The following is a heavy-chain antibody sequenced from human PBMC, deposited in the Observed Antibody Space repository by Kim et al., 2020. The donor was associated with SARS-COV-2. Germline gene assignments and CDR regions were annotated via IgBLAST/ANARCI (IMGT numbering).Heavy chain of an antibody. J-gene: IGHJ6*02. CDR1: GFTFSSYG. V-gene: IGHV3-30*18. CDR3: AKDLKARYRYEYFYYYYGMDV. CDR2: ISYDGSNK. D-gene: IGHD5-18*01. Sequence: GGSLRLSCAASGFTFSSYGMHWVRQAPGKGLEWVAVISYDGSNKYYADSVKGRFTISRDNSKNTLYLQMNSLRAEDTAVYYCAKDLKARYRYEYFYYYYGMDVWGQGTTVTVSS.